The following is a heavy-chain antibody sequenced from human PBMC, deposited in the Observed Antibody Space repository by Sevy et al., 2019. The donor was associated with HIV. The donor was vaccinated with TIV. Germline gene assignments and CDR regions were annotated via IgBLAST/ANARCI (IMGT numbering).Heavy chain of an antibody. CDR3: AGLYYDILTGYFTDAFDI. CDR2: IYYSGST. D-gene: IGHD3-9*01. V-gene: IGHV4-39*01. J-gene: IGHJ3*02. Sequence: SETLSLTCTVSGGSISSSSYYWGWIRQPPGKGLEWIGSIYYSGSTYYNPSLKSRATISVDTSKNQFSLKLSSVTAADTAVYYCAGLYYDILTGYFTDAFDIWGQGTMVTVSS. CDR1: GGSISSSSYY.